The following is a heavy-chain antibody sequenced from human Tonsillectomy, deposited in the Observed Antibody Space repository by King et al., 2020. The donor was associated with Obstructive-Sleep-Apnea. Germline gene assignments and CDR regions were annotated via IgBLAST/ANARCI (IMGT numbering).Heavy chain of an antibody. V-gene: IGHV3-23*04. J-gene: IGHJ4*02. CDR2: IISSGGST. CDR3: AKPLPWVQVDSSFGDY. D-gene: IGHD3-22*01. CDR1: GFTFSSYG. Sequence: VQLVESGGGLVQPGGSLRLSCAASGFTFSSYGMSWFRQAPGKGLEGGSAIISSGGSTYYEDSVKGRFTISRDNSKNTLYLQMNSLIAEDTAVYYCAKPLPWVQVDSSFGDYWGQGTLVIVSS.